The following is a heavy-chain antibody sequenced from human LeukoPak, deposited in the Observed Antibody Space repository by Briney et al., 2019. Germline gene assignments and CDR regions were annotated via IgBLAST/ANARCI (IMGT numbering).Heavy chain of an antibody. D-gene: IGHD5-18*01. J-gene: IGHJ4*02. V-gene: IGHV5-51*01. CDR3: ARGGKYGYGSSDY. CDR2: IHPGDSDT. CDR1: GYSFTSYW. Sequence: GESLKISCQGSGYSFTSYWIGWVRQLPGKGLEWMGIIHPGDSDTRYSPSFQGQVTMSADKSITTAYLQWSSLKASDTAMYYCARGGKYGYGSSDYWGQGTLVTVSS.